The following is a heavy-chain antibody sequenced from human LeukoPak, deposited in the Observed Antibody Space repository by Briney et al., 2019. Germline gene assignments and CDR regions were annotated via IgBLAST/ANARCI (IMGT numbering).Heavy chain of an antibody. CDR1: GFTFRSYA. D-gene: IGHD2-15*01. CDR3: AKQLGYCSDGSCYFPY. Sequence: PGGSLRLSCAASGFTFRSYAMSWVRQAPGKGLEWVSAISNNGGYTYYADSVQGRFTISRDNSKSTLCLQMNSLRAEDTAVYYCAKQLGYCSDGSCYFPYWGQGTLVTVSS. CDR2: ISNNGGYT. J-gene: IGHJ4*02. V-gene: IGHV3-23*01.